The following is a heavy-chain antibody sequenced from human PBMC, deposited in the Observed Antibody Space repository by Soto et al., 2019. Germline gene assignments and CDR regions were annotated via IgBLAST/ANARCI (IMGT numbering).Heavy chain of an antibody. CDR2: VSWNGSRT. Sequence: GGSLRLSCAASGFTFSNSDMNWVHQAPGKGLEWVSGVSWNGSRTHYADSVKGRFIISRDNSRNTLYLQTNSLRAEDTAVYYFRIGSDDYYYYGMDVWGQGTTVTVSS. V-gene: IGHV3-35*01. D-gene: IGHD3-16*01. CDR3: RIGSDDYYYYGMDV. J-gene: IGHJ6*02. CDR1: GFTFSNSD.